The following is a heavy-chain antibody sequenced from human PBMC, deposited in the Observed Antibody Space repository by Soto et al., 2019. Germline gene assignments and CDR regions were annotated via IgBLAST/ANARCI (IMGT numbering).Heavy chain of an antibody. V-gene: IGHV3-9*01. CDR3: AKDYYYGSGSETYYFDY. D-gene: IGHD3-10*01. Sequence: GGSLRLSCAASGFTFDDYAMHWVRQAPGKGLEWVSGISWNSGSIGYADSVKGRFTISRDNAKNSLYLQMNSLRAEDTALYYCAKDYYYGSGSETYYFDYWGQGTLVTVSS. CDR2: ISWNSGSI. CDR1: GFTFDDYA. J-gene: IGHJ4*02.